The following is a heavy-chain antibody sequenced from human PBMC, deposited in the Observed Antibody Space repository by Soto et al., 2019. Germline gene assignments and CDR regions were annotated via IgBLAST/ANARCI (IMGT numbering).Heavy chain of an antibody. CDR1: GFTVSSNY. Sequence: EVQLVESGGGLVQPGGSLRLSCAASGFTVSSNYMSWVRQAPGKGLEWVSVIYSGGSTYYADSVKGRFTISRHNSKNTLYLQMNSLRAEDTAVYYCAAGYYDSSGYYYSLDYWGQGTLVTVSS. V-gene: IGHV3-53*04. CDR3: AAGYYDSSGYYYSLDY. D-gene: IGHD3-22*01. CDR2: IYSGGST. J-gene: IGHJ4*02.